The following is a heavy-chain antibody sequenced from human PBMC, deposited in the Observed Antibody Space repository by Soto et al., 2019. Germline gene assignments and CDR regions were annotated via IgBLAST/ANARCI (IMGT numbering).Heavy chain of an antibody. CDR2: ISGSGSNT. D-gene: IGHD3-10*01. Sequence: EVQLLESGGGLVQPGGSLRLSCAASGFTFSSYVMNWVRQAPGKGLEWVSGISGSGSNTYYADSVKGRFTISRDNSNYTLYLQMNSLRAEDTAVYYCAHPYYSGSSYYGIDVWGRGTTVTVSS. V-gene: IGHV3-23*01. CDR3: AHPYYSGSSYYGIDV. CDR1: GFTFSSYV. J-gene: IGHJ6*02.